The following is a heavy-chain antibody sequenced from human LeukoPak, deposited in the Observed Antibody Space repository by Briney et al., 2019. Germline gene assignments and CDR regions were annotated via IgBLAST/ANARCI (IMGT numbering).Heavy chain of an antibody. CDR2: INPNSGGT. CDR1: GYTFTGYY. J-gene: IGHJ6*03. V-gene: IGHV1-2*02. Sequence: ASVKVSCKASGYTFTGYYMHWVRQAPGQGLEWMGWINPNSGGTNYAQKFQGRVTMTRDTSISTAYMELSRLRSDDTAVYYCARSNSGSYYYYYYMDVWGKGTTVTVSS. CDR3: ARSNSGSYYYYYYMDV. D-gene: IGHD1-26*01.